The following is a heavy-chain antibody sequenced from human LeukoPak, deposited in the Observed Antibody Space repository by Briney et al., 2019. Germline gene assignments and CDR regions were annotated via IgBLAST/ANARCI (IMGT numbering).Heavy chain of an antibody. CDR2: FYSSGNT. CDR3: ARGRRLPNFDY. V-gene: IGHV4-4*07. D-gene: IGHD1-1*01. J-gene: IGHJ4*02. CDR1: GGSMSSYF. Sequence: SETLSLTCLVSGGSMSSYFWSWIRQPAGKGLEWIGRFYSSGNTNYNPSLRSRVTMSADTSKNQFSLKLSSVTAADTAVYYCARGRRLPNFDYWGQGTLVTVSS.